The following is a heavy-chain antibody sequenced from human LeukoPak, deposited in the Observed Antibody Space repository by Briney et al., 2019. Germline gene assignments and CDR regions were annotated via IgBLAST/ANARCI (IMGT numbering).Heavy chain of an antibody. CDR3: ARGITYYDFWSGYYEVNYFDY. CDR2: INHSGST. V-gene: IGHV4-34*01. D-gene: IGHD3-3*01. CDR1: GGSFSGYY. Sequence: PSETLSLTCAVYGGSFSGYYWSWIRQPPGKGLEWIGEINHSGSTNYNPSLKSRVTISVDTSKNQLSLKLSSVTAADTAVYYSARGITYYDFWSGYYEVNYFDYWGQGTLVTVSS. J-gene: IGHJ4*02.